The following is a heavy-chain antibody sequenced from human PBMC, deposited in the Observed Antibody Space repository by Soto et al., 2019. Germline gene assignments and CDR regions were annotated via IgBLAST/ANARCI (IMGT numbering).Heavy chain of an antibody. D-gene: IGHD2-21*02. CDR1: GFTFTNYA. V-gene: IGHV3-23*01. J-gene: IGHJ3*01. CDR3: AKKGLGSLATYCNYGDCHYAFDL. CDR2: VSGGGDGT. Sequence: EVQLLESGGGLVQPGGSLRLSCAASGFTFTNYAMSWVRQAPGKGLEWVSTVSGGGDGTYYADSVKGRFSTPRDNSRNTVYLQMNSLRAEDTAVYYCAKKGLGSLATYCNYGDCHYAFDLWGQGTIVTVSS.